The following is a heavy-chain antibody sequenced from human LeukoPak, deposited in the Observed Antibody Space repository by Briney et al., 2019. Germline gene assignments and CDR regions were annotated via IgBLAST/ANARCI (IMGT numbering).Heavy chain of an antibody. CDR3: AKYLGVVVVPAAILLGAYGMDV. Sequence: GGSLRLSCAASGFTFSSYAMSWVRQAPGKGLEWVSAIRGSGGSTYYADSVKGRFTISRDNSKNTLYLQMNSLRAEDTAVYYCAKYLGVVVVPAAILLGAYGMDVWGQGTTVTVSS. V-gene: IGHV3-23*01. CDR2: IRGSGGST. J-gene: IGHJ6*02. CDR1: GFTFSSYA. D-gene: IGHD2-2*02.